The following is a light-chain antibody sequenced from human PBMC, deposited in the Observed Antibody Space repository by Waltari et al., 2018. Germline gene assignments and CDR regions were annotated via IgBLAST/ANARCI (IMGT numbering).Light chain of an antibody. CDR2: FGS. J-gene: IGKJ2*01. CDR3: PRSYTTPHT. Sequence: DIHITQSPSSRSTSVGDRVTISCRASQDITSYLNWYQQKAGKAPKLLITFGSTLQSGVTSRFSGSVSDTDFTLTITNVQPEDSAYYYCPRSYTTPHTFGQGTKVEIK. V-gene: IGKV1-39*01. CDR1: QDITSY.